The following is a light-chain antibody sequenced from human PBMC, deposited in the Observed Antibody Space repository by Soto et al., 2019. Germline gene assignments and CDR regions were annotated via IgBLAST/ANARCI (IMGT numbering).Light chain of an antibody. J-gene: IGKJ4*01. CDR2: DAS. Sequence: EVVLTQSPSTLSSSPGESVTLSCRASQSINTYLAWYQQKPGQAPRLLIYDASYRAAGIPSRFSGSGSGTDFNLTISSLETADFAIYHCQPRSNWPLTLGGGTKVEI. CDR1: QSINTY. V-gene: IGKV3-11*01. CDR3: QPRSNWPLT.